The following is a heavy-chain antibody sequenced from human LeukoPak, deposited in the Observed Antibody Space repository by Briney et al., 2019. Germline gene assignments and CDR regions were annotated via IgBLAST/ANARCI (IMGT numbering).Heavy chain of an antibody. J-gene: IGHJ4*02. V-gene: IGHV4-39*01. D-gene: IGHD3-22*01. CDR2: IYYSGST. CDR3: ARRDSSGSHDY. CDR1: GGSISSSSYY. Sequence: PSETLSLTCTVSGGSISSSSYYWGWIRQPPGKGLEWIGNIYYSGSTYYNPSLKSRVTISVDTYKNQFSLKLSSVTAADTAVYYCARRDSSGSHDYWGQGTLVTVSP.